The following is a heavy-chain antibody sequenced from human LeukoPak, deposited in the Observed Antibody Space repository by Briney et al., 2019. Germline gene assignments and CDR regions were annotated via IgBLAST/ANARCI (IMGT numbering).Heavy chain of an antibody. V-gene: IGHV4-34*01. J-gene: IGHJ5*02. CDR1: GGSFSGYY. CDR2: INHSGST. CDR3: ARGSRRYCSSTSCSSHNWFDP. Sequence: SETLSLTCAVYGGSFSGYYWSWIRQPPGKGLEWIGEINHSGSTNYNPSLKSRVTISVDTSKNQFSLKLSSVTAADTAVYYCARGSRRYCSSTSCSSHNWFDPWGQGTLVTVSS. D-gene: IGHD2-2*01.